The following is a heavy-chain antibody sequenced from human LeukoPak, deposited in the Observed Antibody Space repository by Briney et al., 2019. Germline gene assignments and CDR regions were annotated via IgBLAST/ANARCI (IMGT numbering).Heavy chain of an antibody. CDR3: ARIVTTSGFHFDY. J-gene: IGHJ4*02. D-gene: IGHD5-12*01. Sequence: SETLSLTCTVSGDSINNYYWNWIRQSPGKGLEWIGYIFHFGSPHYSPSLRSRVTISIDASKNQFSLKLSSVTAADTAVYYCARIVTTSGFHFDYWGQGTLVTVSS. V-gene: IGHV4-59*12. CDR1: GDSINNYY. CDR2: IFHFGSP.